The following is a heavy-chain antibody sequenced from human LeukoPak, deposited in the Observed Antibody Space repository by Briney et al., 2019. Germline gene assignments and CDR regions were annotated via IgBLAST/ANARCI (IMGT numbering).Heavy chain of an antibody. Sequence: ASVKVSCKAFGYTFTSNYIHWVRQAPGQGHEWMGWLNPNSGATDYAQKFQGRVTMTRDTSINTAYMELGGLTSDDTAVYYCARASDSSGYFNWLDPWGQGTLVTVSS. CDR2: LNPNSGAT. V-gene: IGHV1-2*02. CDR1: GYTFTSNY. CDR3: ARASDSSGYFNWLDP. J-gene: IGHJ5*02. D-gene: IGHD3-22*01.